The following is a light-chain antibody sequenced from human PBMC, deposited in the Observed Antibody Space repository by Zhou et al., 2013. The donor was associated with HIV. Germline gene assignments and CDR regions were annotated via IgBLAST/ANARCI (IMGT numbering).Light chain of an antibody. CDR2: EAS. CDR1: QGISSW. V-gene: IGKV1-5*03. Sequence: DIQMTQSPSSLSASVGDRVTITCRASQGISSWLAWYQHKPGKAPNLLVYEASSLGSGVSSRFSGSGSGTHFTLTITSLQPDDFASYYCQQFDRYSTFGQGTKVDMK. CDR3: QQFDRYST. J-gene: IGKJ1*01.